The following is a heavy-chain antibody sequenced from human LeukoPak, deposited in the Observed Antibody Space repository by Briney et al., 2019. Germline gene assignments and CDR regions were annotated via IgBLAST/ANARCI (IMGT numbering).Heavy chain of an antibody. CDR3: ARSFYYDSSGYYY. Sequence: SETLSLTCAVYGGSFSGYYWSWIRQPPGKGLEWIGEINHSGSTNYNPSLKSRVTISVDTSKNQFSLKLSSVAAADTAVYYCARSFYYDSSGYYYWGQGTLVTVSS. V-gene: IGHV4-34*01. J-gene: IGHJ4*02. D-gene: IGHD3-22*01. CDR1: GGSFSGYY. CDR2: INHSGST.